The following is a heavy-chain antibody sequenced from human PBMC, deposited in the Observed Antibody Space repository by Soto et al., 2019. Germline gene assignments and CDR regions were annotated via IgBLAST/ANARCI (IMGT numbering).Heavy chain of an antibody. CDR2: TSEKAQSYSA. D-gene: IGHD3-10*01. V-gene: IGHV3-72*01. Sequence: PGGSLRLSCATSGFTFSDHYMDWVRQAPGKGLEWVARTSEKAQSYSAEYAASVKGRFTISRDDSKHSLDLQMNSLKTEDTAVYYCGVRLGVFIDHWGQGT. CDR1: GFTFSDHY. CDR3: GVRLGVFIDH. J-gene: IGHJ4*02.